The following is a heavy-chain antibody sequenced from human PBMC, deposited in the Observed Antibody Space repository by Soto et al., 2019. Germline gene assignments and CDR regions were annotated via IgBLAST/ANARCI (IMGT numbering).Heavy chain of an antibody. CDR1: GGSISSGGYS. CDR2: IYHSGYT. CDR3: ARAHYGDSGYGMDV. D-gene: IGHD4-17*01. V-gene: IGHV4-30-2*01. Sequence: QLQLQESGSGLVKPSQTLSLTCAVSGGSISSGGYSWSWIRQPPGKGLEWIGYIYHSGYTYCNPSPKSRVTISVDRSKNQFSLKLSSVTAADTAVYYCARAHYGDSGYGMDVWGQGTTVTVSS. J-gene: IGHJ6*02.